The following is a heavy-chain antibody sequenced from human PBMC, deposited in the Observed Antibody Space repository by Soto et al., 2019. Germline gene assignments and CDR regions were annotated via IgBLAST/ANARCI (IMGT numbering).Heavy chain of an antibody. Sequence: GGSLRLSCAASGFTFSNYAMSWVRQAPGKGLEWVSYISSSSSTIYYADSVKGRFTISRDNAKNSLYLQMNSLRAEDTAVYYCARTIFGVVAYDAFDIWGQGTMVTVSS. D-gene: IGHD3-3*01. CDR1: GFTFSNYA. J-gene: IGHJ3*02. CDR2: ISSSSSTI. V-gene: IGHV3-48*01. CDR3: ARTIFGVVAYDAFDI.